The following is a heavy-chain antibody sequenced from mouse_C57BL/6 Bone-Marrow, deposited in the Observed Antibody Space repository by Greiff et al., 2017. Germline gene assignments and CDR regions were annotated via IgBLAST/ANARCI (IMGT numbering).Heavy chain of an antibody. V-gene: IGHV1-80*01. Sequence: VKLMESGAELVKPGASVKISCKASGYAFSSYWMNWVKQRPGKGLEWIGQIYPGDGDTNYNGKFKGKATLTADKSSSTAYMQLSSLTSEDSAVYFCARSGYDYDVGYWGQGTTLTVSS. CDR3: ARSGYDYDVGY. J-gene: IGHJ2*01. D-gene: IGHD2-4*01. CDR2: IYPGDGDT. CDR1: GYAFSSYW.